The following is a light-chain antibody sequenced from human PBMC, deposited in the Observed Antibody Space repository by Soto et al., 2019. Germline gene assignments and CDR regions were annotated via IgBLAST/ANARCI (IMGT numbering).Light chain of an antibody. CDR2: AS. Sequence: EIVLTQSPGTLSLSPGERATLSCRASQSVSDSYLAWYQQKPGQAPRLLIYASSRATGIPDRFSGSGSGTDFTLISSRLAPEDVAVYYCQHYGTSALFGPGTKVDIK. CDR3: QHYGTSAL. V-gene: IGKV3-20*01. CDR1: QSVSDSY. J-gene: IGKJ3*01.